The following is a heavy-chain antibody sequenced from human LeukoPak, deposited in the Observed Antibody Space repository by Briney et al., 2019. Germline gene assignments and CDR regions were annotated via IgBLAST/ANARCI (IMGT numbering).Heavy chain of an antibody. CDR3: ATAPPLIVVVPAAPYHDAFDI. CDR2: FDPEDGET. J-gene: IGHJ3*02. CDR1: GYTLTELS. D-gene: IGHD2-2*01. Sequence: ASVKVSCKVSGYTLTELSMHWVRQAPGKGLEWMGGFDPEDGETIYAQKFQGRVTMTEDTSTDTAYMELSSLRSEDTAVYYCATAPPLIVVVPAAPYHDAFDIWGQGTTVTVSS. V-gene: IGHV1-24*01.